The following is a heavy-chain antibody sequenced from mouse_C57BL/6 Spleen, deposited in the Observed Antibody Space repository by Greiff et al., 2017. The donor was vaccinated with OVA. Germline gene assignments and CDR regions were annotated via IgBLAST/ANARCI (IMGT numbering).Heavy chain of an antibody. J-gene: IGHJ2*01. V-gene: IGHV1-82*01. CDR3: ARGGSYGNYFDY. Sequence: QVQLKESGPELVKPGASVKISCKASGYAFSSSWMNWVKQRPGKGLEWIGRIYPGDGDTNYNGKFKGKATLTADKSSSTAYMQLSSLTSEDPAVYFCARGGSYGNYFDYWGQGTTLTVSS. D-gene: IGHD2-1*01. CDR2: IYPGDGDT. CDR1: GYAFSSSW.